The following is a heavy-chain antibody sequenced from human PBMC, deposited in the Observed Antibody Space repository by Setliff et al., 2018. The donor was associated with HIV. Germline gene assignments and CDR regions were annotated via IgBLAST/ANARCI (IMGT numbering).Heavy chain of an antibody. V-gene: IGHV3-23*01. CDR3: ARVMVRGVEYYVDV. CDR2: ISGSGDDT. Sequence: GGSLRLSCAASEFTFNSYPMTWVRQAPGKGLEWVSSISGSGDDTQYVDSVKGRFTISRDNSKNTLYLQMSSLRADDTALYYCARVMVRGVEYYVDVWGKGTTVTVSS. CDR1: EFTFNSYP. D-gene: IGHD3-10*01. J-gene: IGHJ6*04.